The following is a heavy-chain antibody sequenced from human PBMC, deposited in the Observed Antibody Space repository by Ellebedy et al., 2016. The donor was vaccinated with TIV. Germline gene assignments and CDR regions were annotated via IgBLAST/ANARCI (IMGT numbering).Heavy chain of an antibody. V-gene: IGHV1-18*01. D-gene: IGHD3-22*01. CDR2: ISANNGNT. J-gene: IGHJ6*02. CDR3: ARARNYYDSSGYYQKSYGMDV. Sequence: AASVKVSCKASGYTFTSYDISWVRQAPGQGLEWMGWISANNGNTNYAQKLQGRVTMTTDTSTSTAYMELSSLRSEDTAVYYCARARNYYDSSGYYQKSYGMDVWGQGTTVTVSS. CDR1: GYTFTSYD.